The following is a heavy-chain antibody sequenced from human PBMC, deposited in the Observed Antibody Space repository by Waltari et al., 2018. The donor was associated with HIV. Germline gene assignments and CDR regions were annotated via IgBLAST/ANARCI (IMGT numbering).Heavy chain of an antibody. J-gene: IGHJ4*02. D-gene: IGHD2-21*02. CDR2: ISRTSSYR. Sequence: EVHLVESGGGLVKPGESLRLSCAASGFTFSGYAMTWVRQAPGKGLEWVSAISRTSSYRYYADSVKGRFTISRENAKNSVYLQMNSLRVEDTAVYYCARDERRCNSGDCYPSDYWGQGTLVTVSS. V-gene: IGHV3-21*01. CDR1: GFTFSGYA. CDR3: ARDERRCNSGDCYPSDY.